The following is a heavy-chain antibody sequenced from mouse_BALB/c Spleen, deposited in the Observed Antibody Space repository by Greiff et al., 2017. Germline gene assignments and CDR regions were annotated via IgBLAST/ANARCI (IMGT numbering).Heavy chain of an antibody. CDR3: ARDRDYDGGTWFAY. V-gene: IGHV5-4*02. Sequence: EVKLVESGGGLVKPGGSLKLSCAASGFTFSDCYMYWVRQTPEKRLEWVATISDGGSYTYYPDSVKGRFTISRDNAKNNLYLQISSLKSEDTAMYYCARDRDYDGGTWFAYWGQGTLVTVSA. D-gene: IGHD2-3*01. CDR1: GFTFSDCY. CDR2: ISDGGSYT. J-gene: IGHJ3*01.